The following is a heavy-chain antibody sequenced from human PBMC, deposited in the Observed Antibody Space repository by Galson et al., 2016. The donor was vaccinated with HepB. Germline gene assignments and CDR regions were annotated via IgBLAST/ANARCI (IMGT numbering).Heavy chain of an antibody. J-gene: IGHJ5*02. D-gene: IGHD3-3*01. Sequence: SLRLSCAASGFIFSVYNMHWARQAPGKGLEWIAWITSSSDTMYYADSVKGRFTISRDNSKNSLYLQMNSLRPEDTAVYYCAKEGHHDFWSGYYNWFAPWGQGTLVTVSS. V-gene: IGHV3-48*01. CDR2: ITSSSDTM. CDR1: GFIFSVYN. CDR3: AKEGHHDFWSGYYNWFAP.